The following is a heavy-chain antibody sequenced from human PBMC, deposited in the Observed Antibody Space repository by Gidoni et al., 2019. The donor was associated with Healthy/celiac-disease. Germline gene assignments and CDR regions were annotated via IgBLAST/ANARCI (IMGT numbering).Heavy chain of an antibody. CDR3: TTDYNPYGGLDRYYYYGMDV. D-gene: IGHD1-1*01. J-gene: IGHJ6*02. CDR2: IKSKTDGGTT. Sequence: EVQLVESGGGLVKPGGSLRLSCAASGFTFSNAWMSWVRQAPGKGLEWVGRIKSKTDGGTTDYAAPVKGRFTISRDDSKNTLYLQMNSLKTEDTAVYYCTTDYNPYGGLDRYYYYGMDVWGQGTTVTVSS. V-gene: IGHV3-15*01. CDR1: GFTFSNAW.